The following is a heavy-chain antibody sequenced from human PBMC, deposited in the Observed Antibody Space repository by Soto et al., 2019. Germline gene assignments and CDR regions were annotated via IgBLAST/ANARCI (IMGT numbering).Heavy chain of an antibody. CDR3: ARVAPATGLCDF. D-gene: IGHD2-2*01. Sequence: SETLSLTCAVYCGSFSGYYWYWIRQPPGNGLYCIGEILPSVITDXXPSLESRXXISVDTSKNHXSLKLXSVTAAYTAIYYCARVAPATGLCDFWSQGTLVTVSS. CDR1: CGSFSGYY. V-gene: IGHV4-34*12. J-gene: IGHJ4*02. CDR2: ILPSVIT.